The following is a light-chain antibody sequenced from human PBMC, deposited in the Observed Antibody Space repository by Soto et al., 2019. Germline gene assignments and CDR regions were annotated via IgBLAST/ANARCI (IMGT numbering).Light chain of an antibody. CDR2: GVF. J-gene: IGKJ3*01. Sequence: DIQMTQSPSSLSASVGDRVTITCRTSQDIRNDLGWYQQKPGKAPKRLIYGVFSLQSGVPSRFSGSGSATEFTLTISSLQPEDFAPYYCLQHNTYPFPFGPGTKVDIK. CDR3: LQHNTYPFP. V-gene: IGKV1-17*01. CDR1: QDIRND.